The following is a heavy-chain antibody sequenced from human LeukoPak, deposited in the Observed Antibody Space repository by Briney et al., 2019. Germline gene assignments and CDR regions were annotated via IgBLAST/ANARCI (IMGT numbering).Heavy chain of an antibody. J-gene: IGHJ3*02. CDR2: ITGSGDNT. V-gene: IGHV3-23*01. Sequence: GGSLRLSCAASGFTFSNYAMSWVRQAPGKGLEWVSAITGSGDNTYNADSVKGRFTISRDNSRNTLYLQMNSLRAEDTAVYYCAKDYYYGSGSYYNVPGAFDIWGQGTMVTVSS. D-gene: IGHD3-10*01. CDR1: GFTFSNYA. CDR3: AKDYYYGSGSYYNVPGAFDI.